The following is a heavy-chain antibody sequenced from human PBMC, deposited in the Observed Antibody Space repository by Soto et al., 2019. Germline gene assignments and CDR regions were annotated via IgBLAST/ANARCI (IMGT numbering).Heavy chain of an antibody. D-gene: IGHD2-2*01. J-gene: IGHJ5*02. CDR3: ARLKQAYAVA. Sequence: QVQLVQSGAEVKKPGASVKVSCKASGYTFTSYDINWVRLATGQGLEWMVWMNPNSGNTAYAQKCQGRVTMTRNTSISKAYMELSSLRSEDTAVYYCARLKQAYAVAWGQGTLVTVSS. CDR1: GYTFTSYD. V-gene: IGHV1-8*01. CDR2: MNPNSGNT.